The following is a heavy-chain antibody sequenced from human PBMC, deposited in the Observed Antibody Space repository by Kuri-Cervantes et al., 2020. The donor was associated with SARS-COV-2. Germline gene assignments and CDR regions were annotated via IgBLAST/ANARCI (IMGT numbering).Heavy chain of an antibody. CDR1: GFTFSSYA. CDR3: AKDLGRPNWFDP. V-gene: IGHV3-23*01. CDR2: ISGSGGST. J-gene: IGHJ5*02. Sequence: LSLTCAASGFTFSSYAMSWVRQAPGKGLEWVSAISGSGGSTYYADSVKGRFTISRDNSKNTLYLQMNSLRAEDTAAYYCAKDLGRPNWFDPWGQGTLVTVSS.